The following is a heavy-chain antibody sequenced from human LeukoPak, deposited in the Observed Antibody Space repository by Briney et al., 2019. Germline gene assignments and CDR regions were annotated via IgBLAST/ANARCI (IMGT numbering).Heavy chain of an antibody. CDR3: AKDQDYYYVPDY. V-gene: IGHV3-30*18. CDR1: GFTFSSYG. J-gene: IGHJ4*02. Sequence: GGSLRLSCAASGFTFSSYGMHWVRQAPGKGLEWVAVISYDGSNKYYADSVKGRFTISRDNSKNTLYLQMNSLRAEDTAVYYCAKDQDYYYVPDYWGQGTLVTVSS. CDR2: ISYDGSNK. D-gene: IGHD3-10*02.